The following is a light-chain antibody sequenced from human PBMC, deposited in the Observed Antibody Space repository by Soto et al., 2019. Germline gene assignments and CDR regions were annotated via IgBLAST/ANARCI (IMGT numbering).Light chain of an antibody. CDR3: QQFATSPYT. V-gene: IGKV3-20*01. CDR1: QSLNSTY. Sequence: DTVLTQSPGTLSLSPGERATLSCRASQSLNSTYLVWYQQKPGQAPRLLIQGASSRVTRIPDRFSGSGSGTDFTLTIDRLESEDSAVYYCQQFATSPYTFGPGTKVDIK. J-gene: IGKJ2*01. CDR2: GAS.